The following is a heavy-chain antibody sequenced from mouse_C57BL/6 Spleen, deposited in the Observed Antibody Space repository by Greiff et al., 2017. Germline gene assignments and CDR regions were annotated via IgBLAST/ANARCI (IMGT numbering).Heavy chain of an antibody. CDR3: ARWGPYAMDY. CDR1: GYTFTSYW. J-gene: IGHJ4*01. V-gene: IGHV1-52*01. Sequence: VQLQQSGAELVRPGSSVKLSCKASGYTFTSYWMHWVKQRPIQGLEWIGNIDPSDSETHYNQKFKDKATLTVDKSSSTAYMQLSSLTSEDSAVYYCARWGPYAMDYWGQGTSVTVSS. CDR2: IDPSDSET.